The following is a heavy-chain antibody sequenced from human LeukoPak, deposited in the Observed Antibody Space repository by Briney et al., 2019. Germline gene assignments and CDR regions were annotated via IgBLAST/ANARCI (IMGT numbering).Heavy chain of an antibody. J-gene: IGHJ4*02. V-gene: IGHV3-33*01. Sequence: GGSLRLSCAASGFTFSSYGMHWVRQAPGKGLEWVAVIWYDGSNKYYADSVKGRFTISRDNSKNTLYLQMNSLRAEDTAVYYCARGLGAMATTFDYWGQGTLVTVSS. CDR1: GFTFSSYG. CDR2: IWYDGSNK. D-gene: IGHD5-24*01. CDR3: ARGLGAMATTFDY.